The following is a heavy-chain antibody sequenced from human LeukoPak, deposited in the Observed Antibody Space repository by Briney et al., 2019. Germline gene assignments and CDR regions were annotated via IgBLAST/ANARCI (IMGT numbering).Heavy chain of an antibody. CDR1: GFTFSNYD. V-gene: IGHV3-13*04. D-gene: IGHD2-2*01. CDR2: ISFTGDT. J-gene: IGHJ4*02. CDR3: VRQYGDYFDF. Sequence: GGSLRLSCAASGFTFSNYDMHWVRQATGKGLEWVSGISFTGDTYYPGSVKGRFTISRENAKSSSYLQMNSLRAGDTAVYYCVRQYGDYFDFWGQGTLVTVSS.